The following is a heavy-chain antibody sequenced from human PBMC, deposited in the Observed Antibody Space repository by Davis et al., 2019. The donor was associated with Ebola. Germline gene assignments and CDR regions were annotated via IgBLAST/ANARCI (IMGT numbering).Heavy chain of an antibody. CDR3: AKDLGTSGILDY. V-gene: IGHV3-30*18. CDR2: ISYDGSNK. J-gene: IGHJ4*02. CDR1: GFTFSRYG. D-gene: IGHD1-1*01. Sequence: PGGSLRLSCAASGFTFSRYGMHWVRQAPGKGLEWAALISYDGSNKWYADSVRGRLTISRDNSKNTLYLQMNSLRAEDTAIYYCAKDLGTSGILDYWGQGTLVTVSS.